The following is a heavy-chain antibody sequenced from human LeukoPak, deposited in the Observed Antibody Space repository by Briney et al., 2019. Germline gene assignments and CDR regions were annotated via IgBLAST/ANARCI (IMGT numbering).Heavy chain of an antibody. J-gene: IGHJ4*02. CDR1: GFTFSSYS. CDR2: ISSSSSYI. D-gene: IGHD3-22*01. Sequence: GGSLRLSCVASGFTFSSYSMNWVRQAPGKGLEWVSSISSSSSYIYYADSVKGRFTISRDNAKNSLYLQMNSLRAEDTAVYYCARDGSYYDSSGYYYSPLDYWGQGTLVTVSS. CDR3: ARDGSYYDSSGYYYSPLDY. V-gene: IGHV3-21*01.